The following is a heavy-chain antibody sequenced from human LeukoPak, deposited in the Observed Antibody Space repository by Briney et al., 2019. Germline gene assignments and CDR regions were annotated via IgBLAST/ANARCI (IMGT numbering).Heavy chain of an antibody. CDR1: GYTFTGYY. CDR2: INPNSGGT. D-gene: IGHD6-6*01. CDR3: ARASSIAARLLDY. J-gene: IGHJ4*02. Sequence: ASVKVSCKASGYTFTGYYMHWARQAPGQGLEWMGRINPNSGGTSYAQKFQGRVTMTRDTSISTAYMELSRLRSDDTAVHYCARASSIAARLLDYWGQGTLVTVSS. V-gene: IGHV1-2*06.